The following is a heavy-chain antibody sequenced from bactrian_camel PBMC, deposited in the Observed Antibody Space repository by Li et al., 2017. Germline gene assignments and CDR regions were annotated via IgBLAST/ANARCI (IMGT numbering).Heavy chain of an antibody. J-gene: IGHJ4*01. Sequence: VQLVESGGGSVQAGGSLRLSCPIVPVTFDDPQMGWYRQDQSPGNECELLSSVSRNGVTYYADSVKGRFTMSRDNAKNTLYLQLNSLKTEDTAMYYCVKDPCVGYGSHCRGQGTQVTVS. D-gene: IGHD2*01. CDR1: PVTFDDPQ. V-gene: IGHV3S55*01. CDR3: VKDPCVGYGSHC. CDR2: VSRNGVT.